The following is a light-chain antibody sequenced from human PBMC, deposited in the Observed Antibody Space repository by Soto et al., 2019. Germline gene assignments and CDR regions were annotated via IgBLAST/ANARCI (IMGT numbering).Light chain of an antibody. CDR2: KAS. J-gene: IGKJ1*01. Sequence: DIQMTQSPSTLSASVGDRVTITCRASQSVSTWFAWYQQKPGKAPKLLIYKASNLESGVPSRFTGSGSGTESTLTISSLQPDDFATYYCQQYNSWTFGQGTKVDIK. V-gene: IGKV1-5*03. CDR3: QQYNSWT. CDR1: QSVSTW.